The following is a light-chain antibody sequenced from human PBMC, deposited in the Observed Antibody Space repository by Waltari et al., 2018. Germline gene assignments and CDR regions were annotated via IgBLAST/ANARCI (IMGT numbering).Light chain of an antibody. V-gene: IGLV2-14*03. CDR1: SSDLGTYDY. Sequence: QSALTQPASVSGSPGQSITFSCTGTSSDLGTYDYVSWYQQHPGKAPKLMIYDVTKRPSGVSYRCCDSKSGNTASLTICGLQAEDEADYYCRSYTTSSTVVFGGGTKVTVL. CDR2: DVT. CDR3: RSYTTSSTVV. J-gene: IGLJ2*01.